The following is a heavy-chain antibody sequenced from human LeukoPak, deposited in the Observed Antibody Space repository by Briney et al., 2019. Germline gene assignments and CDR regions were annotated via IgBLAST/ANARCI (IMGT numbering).Heavy chain of an antibody. CDR1: GFTFSDYY. CDR3: AKASWVSNADAAL. D-gene: IGHD1-1*01. J-gene: IGHJ4*02. Sequence: GGSLRLSCAASGFTFSDYYMSWIRQAPGKGLEWVSYISSSGSIIYYADSVKGRFTLSRDESRNTVFLQLNSLRVDDTAVYFCAKASWVSNADAALWGQGTLVTVSS. V-gene: IGHV3-11*01. CDR2: ISSSGSII.